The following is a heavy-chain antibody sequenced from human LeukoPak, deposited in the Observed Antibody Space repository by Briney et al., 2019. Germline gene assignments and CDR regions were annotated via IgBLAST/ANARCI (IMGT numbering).Heavy chain of an antibody. CDR2: IYYSGST. CDR3: ARSPGYGILSSFDY. CDR1: GGSISSSSYY. D-gene: IGHD3-9*01. J-gene: IGHJ4*02. V-gene: IGHV4-39*01. Sequence: SETLSLTCTVSGGSISSSSYYWGRIRQPPGNGLEWIGSIYYSGSTYYNPSLKSRVTISVDTSKNQFSLKLSSVTAADTAVYYCARSPGYGILSSFDYWGQGTLVTVSS.